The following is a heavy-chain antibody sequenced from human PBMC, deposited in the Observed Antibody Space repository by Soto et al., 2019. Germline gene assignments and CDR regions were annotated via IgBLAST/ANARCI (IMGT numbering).Heavy chain of an antibody. Sequence: SVKVSCKASGGTFSSYAISWVRQAPGQGLEWMGGIIPIFGTANYAQKFQGRVTITADESTSTAYMELSSLRSEDTAVFYCASILYYGSGPYGMDVWGQGTTVTVSS. CDR1: GGTFSSYA. V-gene: IGHV1-69*13. CDR2: IIPIFGTA. J-gene: IGHJ6*02. D-gene: IGHD3-10*01. CDR3: ASILYYGSGPYGMDV.